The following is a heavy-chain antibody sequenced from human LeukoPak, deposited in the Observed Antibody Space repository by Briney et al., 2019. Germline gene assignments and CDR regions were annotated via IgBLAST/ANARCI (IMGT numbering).Heavy chain of an antibody. D-gene: IGHD6-13*01. CDR1: GYSISSGYY. Sequence: SETLSLTCAVSGYSISSGYYWGWIRQPPGKGREWIGSIYHSGSTYYNPSLKSRVTISVDTSKNQFSLKLSSVTAADTAVYYCARDQYSSSSRLFDYWGQGTLVTVSS. CDR2: IYHSGST. V-gene: IGHV4-38-2*02. CDR3: ARDQYSSSSRLFDY. J-gene: IGHJ4*02.